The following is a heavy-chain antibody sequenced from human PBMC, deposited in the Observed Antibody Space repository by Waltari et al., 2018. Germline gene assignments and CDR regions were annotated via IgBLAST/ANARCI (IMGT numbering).Heavy chain of an antibody. CDR1: GGPLSSFF. Sequence: QVQLQESGPGLVKPSETLSLTCTVSGGPLSSFFWSWIRRPPGKGLEWIGYIYYTGSTNYNPSLRSRLTISLDTSKNQFSLNLNSVSATDTAVYYCTRHREQLGAYYYYGIDVWGQGTAVTVSS. CDR2: IYYTGST. CDR3: TRHREQLGAYYYYGIDV. D-gene: IGHD6-6*01. J-gene: IGHJ6*02. V-gene: IGHV4-59*08.